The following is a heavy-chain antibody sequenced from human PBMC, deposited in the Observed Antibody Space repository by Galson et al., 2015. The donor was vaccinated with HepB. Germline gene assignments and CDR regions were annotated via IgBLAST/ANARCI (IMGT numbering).Heavy chain of an antibody. CDR2: VWYDGSHE. V-gene: IGHV3-33*01. CDR1: GFTFRRYG. Sequence: SLRLSCAASGFTFRRYGMHWVRQAPGKGLEWVGIVWYDGSHEYYADSVKGRFTISRDNSKDTLFLQMNSLIAEDTAVYYCARENGDLPGMDVWGQGTTVTVSS. CDR3: ARENGDLPGMDV. D-gene: IGHD2-21*02. J-gene: IGHJ6*02.